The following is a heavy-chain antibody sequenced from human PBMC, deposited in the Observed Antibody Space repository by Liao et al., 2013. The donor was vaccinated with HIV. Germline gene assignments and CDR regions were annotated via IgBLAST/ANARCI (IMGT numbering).Heavy chain of an antibody. Sequence: QVQLQESGPGLVKPSETLSLTCTVSGGSISSYYWSWIRQPPGKGLEWIGYIYSSGSANYNPSLKSRVTMSVDTSKNQFSLKLSSVTAADTAVYFCARVGVAAAGLAYYYNYYMDGLGQRDHGHRLL. V-gene: IGHV4-59*08. D-gene: IGHD6-13*01. CDR2: IYSSGSA. CDR3: ARVGVAAAGLAYYYNYYMDG. J-gene: IGHJ6*03. CDR1: GGSISSYY.